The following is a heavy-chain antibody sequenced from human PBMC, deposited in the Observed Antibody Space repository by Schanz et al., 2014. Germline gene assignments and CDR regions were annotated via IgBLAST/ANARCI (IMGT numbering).Heavy chain of an antibody. D-gene: IGHD2-21*01. CDR2: LSFDSRHI. J-gene: IGHJ4*02. CDR1: GFSFDSYN. CDR3: ASPYRYCGGDCYIN. V-gene: IGHV3-21*06. Sequence: EVQLVESGGGLVKPGGSLRLSCTASGFSFDSYNMNWVRQSPGKGLEWVAFLSFDSRHIYYADSVKGRFTISRDNAKSSLHLQMNSLRAEDTAVYYCASPYRYCGGDCYINWGQGTLVTVSS.